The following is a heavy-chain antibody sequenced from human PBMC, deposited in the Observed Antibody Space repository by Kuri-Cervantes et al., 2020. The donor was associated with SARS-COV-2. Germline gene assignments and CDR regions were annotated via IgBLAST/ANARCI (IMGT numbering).Heavy chain of an antibody. CDR1: GFTFSSYS. CDR2: ISSSSSYI. Sequence: GESLKISCAASGFTFSSYSMNWVRQASGKGLEWVSSISSSSSYISYADSMKGRFTISRDNAKNSLYLQMNSLRAEDTAVYYCARGNYVMYSRWPTAPSDYWGQGTLVTVSS. J-gene: IGHJ4*02. CDR3: ARGNYVMYSRWPTAPSDY. D-gene: IGHD3-16*01. V-gene: IGHV3-21*01.